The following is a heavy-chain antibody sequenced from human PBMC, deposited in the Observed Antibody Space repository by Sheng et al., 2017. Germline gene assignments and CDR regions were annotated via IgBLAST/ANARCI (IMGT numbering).Heavy chain of an antibody. CDR1: GGSFSGYY. CDR2: INHSGST. CDR3: VRRGVRGRGAFDI. J-gene: IGHJ3*02. V-gene: IGHV4-34*01. D-gene: IGHD3-10*01. Sequence: QVQLQQWGAGLLKPSETLSLTCAVYGGSFSGYYWSWIRQPPGKGLEWIGEINHSGSTNYNPSLKSRVTISVDTSKNQFSLKLSSVTAADTAVYYCVRRGVRGRGAFDIWGQGTMVTVSS.